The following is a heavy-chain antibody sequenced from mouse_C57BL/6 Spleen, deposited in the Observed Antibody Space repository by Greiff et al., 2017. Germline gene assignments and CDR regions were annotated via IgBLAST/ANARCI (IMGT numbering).Heavy chain of an antibody. CDR1: GFTFSSYG. CDR2: ISSGGSYT. Sequence: EVNVVESGGDLVKPGGSLKLSCAASGFTFSSYGMSWVRQTPDKRLEWVATISSGGSYTYYPDSVKGRFTISRDNAKNTLYLQMSSLKSEDTAMYYCARHSLYYDCFDYWGQGTTLTVSS. J-gene: IGHJ2*01. V-gene: IGHV5-6*01. CDR3: ARHSLYYDCFDY. D-gene: IGHD2-4*01.